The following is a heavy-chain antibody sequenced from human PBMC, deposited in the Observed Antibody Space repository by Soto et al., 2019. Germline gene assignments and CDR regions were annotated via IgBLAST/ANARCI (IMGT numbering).Heavy chain of an antibody. J-gene: IGHJ3*02. V-gene: IGHV1-69*13. CDR2: IIPILGSA. D-gene: IGHD1-26*01. CDR1: GGSFSSNA. Sequence: SVKVSCKASGGSFSSNAISWVRQAPGQGLEWMGGIIPILGSANYAQKFQDRLTITADGSTTTTYMELNSLRSEDAAVYYCASRERVDAFDIWGQGTLVTVSS. CDR3: ASRERVDAFDI.